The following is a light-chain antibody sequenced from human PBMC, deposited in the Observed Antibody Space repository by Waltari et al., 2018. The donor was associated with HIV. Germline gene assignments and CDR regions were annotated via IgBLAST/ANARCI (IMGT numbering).Light chain of an antibody. CDR1: ENINTT. V-gene: IGKV3-15*01. CDR3: QQYNKWPRT. CDR2: GAS. J-gene: IGKJ4*02. Sequence: IVMTQSPATLSLPPGERGPLSCRASENINTTLAWYQLKPGQAPRLLISGASTRATGIPARFSGSGSGTDFTLNIGTLQSEDFAVYYCQQYNKWPRTFGRGTKVEI.